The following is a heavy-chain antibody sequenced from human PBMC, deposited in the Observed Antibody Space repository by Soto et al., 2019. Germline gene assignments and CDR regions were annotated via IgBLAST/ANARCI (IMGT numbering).Heavy chain of an antibody. D-gene: IGHD6-6*01. Sequence: QLRLQESGPGLVKPSETLSLICTVSGGSIISSPDWWGWVRQPLGKGPEWIASIYRDGATYYNPSLNSRVTVFVDSSKNQFSLKLSSVTAADTAMFYCARLAGSSFFAYWGQGTRVTVSS. J-gene: IGHJ4*02. CDR3: ARLAGSSFFAY. CDR2: IYRDGAT. CDR1: GGSIISSPDW. V-gene: IGHV4-39*01.